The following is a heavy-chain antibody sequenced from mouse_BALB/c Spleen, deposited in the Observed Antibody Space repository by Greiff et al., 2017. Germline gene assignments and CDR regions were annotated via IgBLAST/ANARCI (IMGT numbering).Heavy chain of an antibody. D-gene: IGHD2-3*01. V-gene: IGHV1-7*01. Sequence: VQLQQSGAELAKPGASVKMSCKASGYTFTSYWMHWVKQRPGQGREWIGYINPSTGYTEYNQKFKDKATLTADKSSSPAYMQLSSLTSEDSAVYYCARAGYDGYYVFAYWGQGTLVTVSA. CDR1: GYTFTSYW. CDR3: ARAGYDGYYVFAY. J-gene: IGHJ3*01. CDR2: INPSTGYT.